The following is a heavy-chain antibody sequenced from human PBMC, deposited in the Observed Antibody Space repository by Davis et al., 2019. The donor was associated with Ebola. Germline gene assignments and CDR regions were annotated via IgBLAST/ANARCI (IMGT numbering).Heavy chain of an antibody. CDR3: ARDFGLGMIAYYYYYMDV. V-gene: IGHV1-2*02. D-gene: IGHD3/OR15-3a*01. CDR1: GYTFTGYH. Sequence: ASVKVYCKASGYTFTGYHMHWVRQAPGQGLEWMGWINPNSGGTNYAQKFQGRVTMTRDTSISTAYMELSRLRSDDTAVYYCARDFGLGMIAYYYYYMDVWGKGTTVTVSS. CDR2: INPNSGGT. J-gene: IGHJ6*03.